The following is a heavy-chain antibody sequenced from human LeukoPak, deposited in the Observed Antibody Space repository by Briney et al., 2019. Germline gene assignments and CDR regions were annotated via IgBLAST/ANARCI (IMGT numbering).Heavy chain of an antibody. V-gene: IGHV3-7*01. D-gene: IGHD4-23*01. CDR1: GFTFNMYW. Sequence: GGSLRLSCAASGFTFNMYWMTWVRQAPGKGLESVAYINKDGSDKYYVDSVKGRFTVSRDNAKSSLYLQMNSLRAEDTAVYYCARDASYGGNSDYWGQGTLDTVSS. CDR2: INKDGSDK. CDR3: ARDASYGGNSDY. J-gene: IGHJ4*02.